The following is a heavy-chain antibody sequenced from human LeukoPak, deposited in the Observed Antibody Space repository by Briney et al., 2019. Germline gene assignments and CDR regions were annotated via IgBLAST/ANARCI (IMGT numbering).Heavy chain of an antibody. J-gene: IGHJ4*02. Sequence: GGSLRLSCADSGFSLSSYSMNWVCPAPRKRLEWISSIGSTTSYINYADSVKGGYTISRDNAKNSQYLRMNTRRAENTAVYYCARGQQQLEEHWGQGTLVTAFS. CDR3: ARGQQQLEEH. V-gene: IGHV3-21*03. D-gene: IGHD6-13*01. CDR1: GFSLSSYS. CDR2: IGSTTSYI.